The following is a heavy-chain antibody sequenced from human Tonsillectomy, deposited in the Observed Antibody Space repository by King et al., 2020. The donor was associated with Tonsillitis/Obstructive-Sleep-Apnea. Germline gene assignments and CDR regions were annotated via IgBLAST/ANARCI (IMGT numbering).Heavy chain of an antibody. V-gene: IGHV1-2*06. Sequence: VQLVESGAEVKKPGASVKVSCEASGYTFSNCYMHWVREAPGQGLEWMGRIHPKSGDTNYEQKFQGRVTMTRDTSISSVYMALSSLRSDDTAIYYCARPEAYDYIWRTYHQRLEYLDSWGQGTRVTVSS. CDR2: IHPKSGDT. D-gene: IGHD3-16*02. CDR1: GYTFSNCY. J-gene: IGHJ5*01. CDR3: ARPEAYDYIWRTYHQRLEYLDS.